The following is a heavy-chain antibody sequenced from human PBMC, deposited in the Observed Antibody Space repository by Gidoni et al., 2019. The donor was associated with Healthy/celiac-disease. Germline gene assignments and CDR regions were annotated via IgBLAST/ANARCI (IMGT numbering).Heavy chain of an antibody. Sequence: QLQLQESGPGLVKPSETLSLTCTVSGGSISSSSYYWGWIRQPPGKGLEWIGSIYYSGSTYYNPSLKSRVTISVDTSKNQFSLKLSSVTAADTAVYYCARSTTGTTGSLDYWGQGTLVTVSS. J-gene: IGHJ4*02. CDR2: IYYSGST. D-gene: IGHD1-1*01. V-gene: IGHV4-39*01. CDR1: GGSISSSSYY. CDR3: ARSTTGTTGSLDY.